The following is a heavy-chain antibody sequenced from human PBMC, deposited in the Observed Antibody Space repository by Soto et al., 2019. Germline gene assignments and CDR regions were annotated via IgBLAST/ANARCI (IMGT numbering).Heavy chain of an antibody. CDR3: ARRHLAVAVSPWFDH. CDR2: IDSSGEK. D-gene: IGHD6-19*01. V-gene: IGHV2-26*01. J-gene: IGHJ5*02. Sequence: QVTLKESGPVLVKPTETLTLRCTVSGLSITDSEMGVSWIRQPPGQPLEWLAHIDSSGEKSYRTFLKNRLAISKDTSKSQIVLTMTNMDPADTATYYCARRHLAVAVSPWFDHWGQGIPVTVAS. CDR1: GLSITDSEMG.